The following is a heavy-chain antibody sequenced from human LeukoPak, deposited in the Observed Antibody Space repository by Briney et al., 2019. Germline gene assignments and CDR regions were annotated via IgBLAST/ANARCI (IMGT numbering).Heavy chain of an antibody. D-gene: IGHD3-10*01. CDR1: GFTFSRYS. J-gene: IGHJ6*03. V-gene: IGHV3-21*01. CDR2: ISTSGSYI. CDR3: ARAGGSGSIYYYYMDV. Sequence: GGSLRLSCAASGFTFSRYSMNWVRQAPGKGLEWVSSISTSGSYIFYADSVKGRFTISRNNAKNSLYLQVNSLTAEDAAVYYCARAGGSGSIYYYYMDVWGKGTTVTISS.